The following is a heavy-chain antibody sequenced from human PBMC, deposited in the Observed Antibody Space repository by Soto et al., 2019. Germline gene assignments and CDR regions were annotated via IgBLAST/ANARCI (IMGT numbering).Heavy chain of an antibody. CDR1: GGSISSGTYS. Sequence: PSETLSLTCAVSGGSISSGTYSWSWIRQPPGKGLEWIGYIYDSGTTYYSRSLKSRVTISVDRSKNQFSLNLSSVNAADTAVYNCARYRGGAFDIWGQGTMVTVSS. V-gene: IGHV4-30-2*01. D-gene: IGHD3-16*01. CDR3: ARYRGGAFDI. J-gene: IGHJ3*02. CDR2: IYDSGTT.